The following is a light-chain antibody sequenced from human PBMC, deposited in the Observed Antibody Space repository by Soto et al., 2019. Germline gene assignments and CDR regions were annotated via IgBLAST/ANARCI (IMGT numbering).Light chain of an antibody. CDR2: DTS. CDR1: QSVSSTS. J-gene: IGKJ5*01. Sequence: EVVLTQSPVTLSLSPGERATLSCRASQSVSSTSLAWYQQKPGQAPRLLISDTSNRATGIPARFSGSGSGTDFTLTISSLEPEDFAVYYCQQRSNWRITFGQGTRLEIK. CDR3: QQRSNWRIT. V-gene: IGKV3-11*01.